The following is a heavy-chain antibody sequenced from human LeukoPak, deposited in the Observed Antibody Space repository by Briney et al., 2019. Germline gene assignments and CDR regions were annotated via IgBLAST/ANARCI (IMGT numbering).Heavy chain of an antibody. D-gene: IGHD5-12*01. CDR1: GFTFSTYW. CDR2: IKQDGSEK. J-gene: IGHJ4*02. V-gene: IGHV3-7*01. CDR3: ARDSGSGSPY. Sequence: GGSLRLSCAASGFTFSTYWMTWVRQAPGKGLEWVATIKQDGSEKYYVDSVKGRFTISRDNAKNSLYLQMNSLRAEDTAVYYCARDSGSGSPYWGQGTLVSVSS.